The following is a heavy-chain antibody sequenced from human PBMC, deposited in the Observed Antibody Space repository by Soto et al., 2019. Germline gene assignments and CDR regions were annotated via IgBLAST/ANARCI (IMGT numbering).Heavy chain of an antibody. CDR3: ARGVAVAGSGLDY. Sequence: QVQLVQSGAEVKKLGASVRVSCKASGYTFTSCGISWVRQAPGQGLEWMGWITTYTGNRKYGQNFQGRVTMSTDTSTSTAYMELSSLKSGDTAVYYCARGVAVAGSGLDYWGQGTLVTVSS. D-gene: IGHD6-19*01. J-gene: IGHJ4*02. V-gene: IGHV1-18*01. CDR2: ITTYTGNR. CDR1: GYTFTSCG.